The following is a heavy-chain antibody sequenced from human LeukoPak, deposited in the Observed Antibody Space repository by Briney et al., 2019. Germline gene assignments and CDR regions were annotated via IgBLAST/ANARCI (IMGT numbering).Heavy chain of an antibody. CDR1: GYTFTNYG. Sequence: ASVKVSCKASGYTFTNYGISWVRQAPGQGLEWMGWISGSSENTDSAQKFQGRVTMTTDTPTNTAYMELRNLRSDDTATYYCARVGRTKVATMAYWGQGTLVTVSS. CDR3: ARVGRTKVATMAY. V-gene: IGHV1-18*01. CDR2: ISGSSENT. D-gene: IGHD5-12*01. J-gene: IGHJ4*02.